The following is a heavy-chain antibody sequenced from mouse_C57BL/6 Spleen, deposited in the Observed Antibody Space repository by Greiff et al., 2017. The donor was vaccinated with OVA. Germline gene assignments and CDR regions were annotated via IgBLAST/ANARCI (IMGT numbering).Heavy chain of an antibody. J-gene: IGHJ1*03. D-gene: IGHD1-1*02. CDR3: ARGGTGVLDWYFAV. V-gene: IGHV1-55*01. CDR1: GYTFTSYW. Sequence: VQLQQPGAELVKPGASVKMSCKASGYTFTSYWITWVKQRPGQGLEWIGDIYPGSGSTNYNEKFKSKATLTVDTSSSTAYMQLSSLTSEDSAVYYCARGGTGVLDWYFAVWGTGTPVTVSS. CDR2: IYPGSGST.